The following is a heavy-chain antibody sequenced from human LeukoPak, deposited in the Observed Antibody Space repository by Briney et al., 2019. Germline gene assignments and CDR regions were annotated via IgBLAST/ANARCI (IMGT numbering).Heavy chain of an antibody. CDR2: INHSGST. V-gene: IGHV4-34*01. CDR3: ARRSSTEKNFDY. CDR1: GGSISGYY. J-gene: IGHJ4*02. Sequence: PSETLSLTCTVSGGSISGYYWSWIRQPPGKGLEWIGEINHSGSTNYNPSLKSRVTISVDTSKNQFSLKLSSVTAADTAVYYCARRSSTEKNFDYWGQGTLVTVSS. D-gene: IGHD2-2*01.